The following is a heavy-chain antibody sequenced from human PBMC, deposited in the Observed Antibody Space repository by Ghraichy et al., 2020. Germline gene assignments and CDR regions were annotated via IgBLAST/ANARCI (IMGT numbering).Heavy chain of an antibody. J-gene: IGHJ2*01. Sequence: LRLSCTVSGGSISSGGYYWSWIRQHPGKGLEWIGYIYYSGSTYYNPSLKSRVTISVDPSKNQFSLKLSSVTAADTAVYYCAREERSGYFDLWGRGTLVPVSS. CDR2: IYYSGST. CDR1: GGSISSGGYY. CDR3: AREERSGYFDL. V-gene: IGHV4-31*03. D-gene: IGHD3-3*01.